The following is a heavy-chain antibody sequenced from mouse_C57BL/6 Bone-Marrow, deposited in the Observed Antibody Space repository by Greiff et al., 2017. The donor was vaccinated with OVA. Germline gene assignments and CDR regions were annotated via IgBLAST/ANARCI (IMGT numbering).Heavy chain of an antibody. V-gene: IGHV1-9*01. CDR1: GYTFTGYW. CDR2: ILPGSGST. J-gene: IGHJ2*01. CDR3: AGRNYYGIGLFDY. Sequence: LMEPGASVKLSCKATGYTFTGYWIEWVKQRPGHGLEWIGEILPGSGSTNYNEKFKGKATFTADTSSNTAYMQLSSLTTEYSAITYCAGRNYYGIGLFDYRGQGTTLTVSS. D-gene: IGHD1-1*01.